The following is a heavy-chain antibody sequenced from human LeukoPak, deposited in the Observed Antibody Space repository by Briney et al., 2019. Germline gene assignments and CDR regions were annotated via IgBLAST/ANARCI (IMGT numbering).Heavy chain of an antibody. CDR3: VKSYSSSWYLDY. CDR1: GSTFSSYA. J-gene: IGHJ4*02. D-gene: IGHD6-13*01. CDR2: ISSNGGST. V-gene: IGHV3-64D*09. Sequence: GGSLRLSFSASGSTFSSYAMLWVPQAPGRGRKYVSAISSNGGSTYYADSVKGRFTISRDNSKNTLYLQMSSLRAEDTAVYYCVKSYSSSWYLDYWGQGTLVTASS.